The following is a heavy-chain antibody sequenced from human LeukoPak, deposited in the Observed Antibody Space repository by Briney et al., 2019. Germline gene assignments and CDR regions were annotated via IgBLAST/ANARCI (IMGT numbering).Heavy chain of an antibody. V-gene: IGHV3-48*04. CDR2: ISSSSSTI. D-gene: IGHD6-19*01. CDR1: GFTFSSYW. CDR3: ASNPLIAVADY. Sequence: GGSLRLSCAASGFTFSSYWMSWVRQAPGKGLEWVSYISSSSSTIYYADSVKGRFTISRDNAKNSLYLQMNSLRAEDTAVYYCASNPLIAVADYWGQGTLVTVSS. J-gene: IGHJ4*02.